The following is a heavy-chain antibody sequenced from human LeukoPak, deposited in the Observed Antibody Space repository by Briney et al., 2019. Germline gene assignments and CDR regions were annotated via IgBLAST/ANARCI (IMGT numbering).Heavy chain of an antibody. V-gene: IGHV3-23*01. CDR1: GFTFSSYA. CDR2: ISGSGGST. CDR3: AKDSGVVLMVYATAVDY. D-gene: IGHD2-8*01. Sequence: GGSLRLSCAASGFTFSSYAMSWVRQAPGKGLEWVSAISGSGGSTYYADSVKGRFTISRDNSKNTLYLQMNSLRAEDTAVYYCAKDSGVVLMVYATAVDYWGQGTLVTVSS. J-gene: IGHJ4*02.